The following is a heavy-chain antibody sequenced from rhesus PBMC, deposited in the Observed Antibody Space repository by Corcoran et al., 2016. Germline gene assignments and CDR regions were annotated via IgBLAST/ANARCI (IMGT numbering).Heavy chain of an antibody. CDR1: GGSISSNY. J-gene: IGHJ6*01. V-gene: IGHV4-147*01. CDR2: IYGGSGST. CDR3: ARYSPERKRRYYGLDS. D-gene: IGHD1-1-1*01. Sequence: QVQLQESGPGLGKPSETLSLTCAVSGGSISSNYWNLIRPSPGKGLGWIGYIYGGSGSTSYNPSLKSRVTISTDTSKNQFSLKLSSVTAADTAVYYCARYSPERKRRYYGLDSWGHGVVVTVSS.